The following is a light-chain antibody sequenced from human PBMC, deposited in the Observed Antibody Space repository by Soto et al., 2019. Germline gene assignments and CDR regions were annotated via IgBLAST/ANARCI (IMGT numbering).Light chain of an antibody. CDR1: QNIGTY. CDR2: AAS. CDR3: QQSSGIPYT. J-gene: IGKJ2*01. V-gene: IGKV1-39*01. Sequence: DIQMTQSPASLSASVGDRVTVTCRASQNIGTYLNWYQQQPGKAPKLLIYAASTLQSGVPSRFXXXXXXTDXTXXISXXQPXXFATYYCQQSSGIPYTFGQGTKAEIK.